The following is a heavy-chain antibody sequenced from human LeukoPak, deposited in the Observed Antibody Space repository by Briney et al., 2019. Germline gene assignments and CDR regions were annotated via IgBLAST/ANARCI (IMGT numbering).Heavy chain of an antibody. CDR2: INPSGGST. CDR1: GYTFTSYY. Sequence: ASVKVSCKASGYTFTSYYMHWVRQAPGQGLEWMGVINPSGGSTSYAQKFQGRVTMTRDMSTSTVYMELSSLRSEDTAVYYCARGGAVSYGDYEFDYWGQGTLVTVSS. J-gene: IGHJ4*02. D-gene: IGHD4-17*01. V-gene: IGHV1-46*01. CDR3: ARGGAVSYGDYEFDY.